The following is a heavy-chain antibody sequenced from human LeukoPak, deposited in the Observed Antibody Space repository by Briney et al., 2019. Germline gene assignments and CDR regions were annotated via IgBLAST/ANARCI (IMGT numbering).Heavy chain of an antibody. Sequence: SQTLSLTCAISGDSVSSNSAAWNWIRQSPSRGLEWLGRTYYRSKWYNDYAVSVKSRITINPDTSKNQFSLQLNSVTPEDTAVYYCARDLGLQELDGSILDYWGQGTLVTASS. V-gene: IGHV6-1*01. CDR1: GDSVSSNSAA. CDR3: ARDLGLQELDGSILDY. J-gene: IGHJ4*02. D-gene: IGHD1-1*01. CDR2: TYYRSKWYN.